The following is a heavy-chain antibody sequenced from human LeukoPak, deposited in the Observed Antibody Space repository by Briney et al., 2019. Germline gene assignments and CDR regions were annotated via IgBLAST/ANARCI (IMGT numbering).Heavy chain of an antibody. Sequence: GGSLRLSCATSGFTFNGYNMNWVRQAPGKGLEWISYITSTSSSTSYADSVKGRFTISRDNAKNTLYLQMNSLRAEDTAVYYCARDKPYYDFWSGQNNNWFDPWGQGTLVTVSS. V-gene: IGHV3-21*05. CDR1: GFTFNGYN. CDR2: ITSTSSST. D-gene: IGHD3-3*01. CDR3: ARDKPYYDFWSGQNNNWFDP. J-gene: IGHJ5*02.